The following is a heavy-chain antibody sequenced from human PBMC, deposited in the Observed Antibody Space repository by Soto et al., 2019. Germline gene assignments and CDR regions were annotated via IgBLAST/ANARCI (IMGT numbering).Heavy chain of an antibody. D-gene: IGHD6-19*01. CDR1: GFTFSSYS. V-gene: IGHV3-21*01. CDR2: ISSSSSYI. Sequence: GGSLRLSCAASGFTFSSYSMNWVRQAPGKGLEWVSSISSSSSYIHYADSVKGRFTISRDNGKNSLYLQMNSLRVEDTAVYYCANQWLDDYWGQGTLVTVSS. CDR3: ANQWLDDY. J-gene: IGHJ4*02.